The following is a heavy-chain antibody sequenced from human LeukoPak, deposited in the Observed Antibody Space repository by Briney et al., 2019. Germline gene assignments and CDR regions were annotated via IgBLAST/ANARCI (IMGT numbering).Heavy chain of an antibody. Sequence: GASVKVSWKASGYTFTSYYMHWVRQAPGQGLEWIGIINTSGDSTSYAHKFQGRVTMTSDTSTRTVYLELNRLRSEGTAVYYCARVGSSVDSGGFDYWGQGTLVTVSS. D-gene: IGHD2-15*01. CDR2: INTSGDST. J-gene: IGHJ4*02. V-gene: IGHV1-46*01. CDR3: ARVGSSVDSGGFDY. CDR1: GYTFTSYY.